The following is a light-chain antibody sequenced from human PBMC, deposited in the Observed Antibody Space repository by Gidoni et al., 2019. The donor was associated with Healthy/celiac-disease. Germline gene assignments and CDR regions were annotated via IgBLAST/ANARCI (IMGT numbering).Light chain of an antibody. J-gene: IGLJ2*01. V-gene: IGLV1-40*01. Sequence: QSVLTQPPSVSGAPWQRVTISCTGSSSNIGAGYDVHWYQQLPGTAHKLLIYGNSNRPSGVPDRFSGAKSGTSAALAITGLQAEDEADYYCQSYDSSLSGKVVFGGGTKLTVL. CDR2: GNS. CDR1: SSNIGAGYD. CDR3: QSYDSSLSGKVV.